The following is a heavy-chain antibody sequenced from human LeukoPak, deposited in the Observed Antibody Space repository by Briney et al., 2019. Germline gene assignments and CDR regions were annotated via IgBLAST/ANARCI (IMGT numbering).Heavy chain of an antibody. CDR1: GYTFTSYG. V-gene: IGHV1-8*03. CDR3: AREGHGYCSGVGCWFDP. D-gene: IGHD2-15*01. CDR2: MNPNSGNT. Sequence: GASVKVSCKASGYTFTSYGISWVRQAPGQGLEWMGWMNPNSGNTGYAQKFQGRVTITRSTSISTAYMELSSLRSEDTAVYYCAREGHGYCSGVGCWFDPWGQGTPVTVSS. J-gene: IGHJ5*02.